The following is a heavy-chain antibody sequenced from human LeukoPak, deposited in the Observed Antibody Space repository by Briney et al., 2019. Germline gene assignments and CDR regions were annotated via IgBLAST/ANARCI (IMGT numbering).Heavy chain of an antibody. J-gene: IGHJ4*02. V-gene: IGHV3-30-3*01. D-gene: IGHD3-22*01. CDR3: ARGGFGSMIVVVTLAY. CDR2: ISYDGSNK. Sequence: PGGSLRLSCAASGFTFSSYAMHWVRQAPGKGLEWVAAISYDGSNKYYADSVKGRFTISRDNSKNTLFLQMNSLRAEDTAVYYCARGGFGSMIVVVTLAYWGQGSLVTVSS. CDR1: GFTFSSYA.